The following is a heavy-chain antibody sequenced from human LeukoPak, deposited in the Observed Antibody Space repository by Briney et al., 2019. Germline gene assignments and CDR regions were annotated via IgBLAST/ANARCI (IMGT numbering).Heavy chain of an antibody. CDR3: ARGVVFIAAAGGYYFDY. J-gene: IGHJ4*02. Sequence: PGRSLRLSCAASGFTVSSNYMSWVRQAPGKGLEWVSVIYSGGSTYYADSVKGRFTISRDNSKNTLYLQMNSLRAKDTAVYYCARGVVFIAAAGGYYFDYWGQGTLVTVSS. V-gene: IGHV3-53*01. D-gene: IGHD6-13*01. CDR1: GFTVSSNY. CDR2: IYSGGST.